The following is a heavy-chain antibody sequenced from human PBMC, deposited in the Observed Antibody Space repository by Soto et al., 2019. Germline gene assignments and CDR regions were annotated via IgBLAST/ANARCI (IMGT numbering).Heavy chain of an antibody. J-gene: IGHJ3*02. CDR1: GFTFSSYS. CDR2: ISSSSSYI. D-gene: IGHD1-26*01. V-gene: IGHV3-21*01. CDR3: ARDRRKGTWEPHDAFDI. Sequence: EVQLVESGGGLVKPGGSLRLSCAASGFTFSSYSMNWVRQAPGKGLEWVSSISSSSSYIYYADSVKGRFSISRDNAKNSLYLQMNSLRAEDTAVYYCARDRRKGTWEPHDAFDIWGQGTMVTVSS.